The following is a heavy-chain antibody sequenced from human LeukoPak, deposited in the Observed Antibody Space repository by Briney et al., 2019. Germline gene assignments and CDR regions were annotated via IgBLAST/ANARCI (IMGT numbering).Heavy chain of an antibody. Sequence: SETLSLTCAVYGGSFSGYYWSWIRQPPGKGLEWIGEINHSGSTNYNPSLKSRVTISVDTSKNQFSLKLSSVTAAATAVYYCARRSRHYDILTGYLRNWGQGTLVTVSS. J-gene: IGHJ4*02. D-gene: IGHD3-9*01. V-gene: IGHV4-34*01. CDR3: ARRSRHYDILTGYLRN. CDR2: INHSGST. CDR1: GGSFSGYY.